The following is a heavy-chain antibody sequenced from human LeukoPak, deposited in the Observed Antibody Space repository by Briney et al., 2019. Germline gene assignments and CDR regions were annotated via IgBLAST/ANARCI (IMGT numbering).Heavy chain of an antibody. CDR1: GFTSSSYW. D-gene: IGHD3-22*01. CDR2: IKQDGSDY. V-gene: IGHV3-7*04. J-gene: IGHJ6*03. CDR3: AGAADYYDASGNYLYYMDV. Sequence: GGSLRLSYAAPGFTSSSYWMNWVRQAPGKGLERVANIKQDGSDYYYVDSVKGRFTISRDNAKNSLYLQMNSLRAEDTAVYYCAGAADYYDASGNYLYYMDVWGKGTTVTVSS.